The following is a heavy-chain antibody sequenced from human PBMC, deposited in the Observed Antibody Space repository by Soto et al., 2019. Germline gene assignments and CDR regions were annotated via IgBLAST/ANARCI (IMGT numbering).Heavy chain of an antibody. CDR1: GFTFRSFT. J-gene: IGHJ5*02. CDR2: ISSNSAYI. Sequence: PGGSLRLSCAASGFTFRSFTMNWVRQAPWKGLEWVSTISSNSAYIYYTDALRGRFTISRDNAKNSLHLQMNSLRAEDTAVYYCTRDASRDSSARGWFDPVGPEPLVTVSS. CDR3: TRDASRDSSARGWFDP. D-gene: IGHD6-13*01. V-gene: IGHV3-21*06.